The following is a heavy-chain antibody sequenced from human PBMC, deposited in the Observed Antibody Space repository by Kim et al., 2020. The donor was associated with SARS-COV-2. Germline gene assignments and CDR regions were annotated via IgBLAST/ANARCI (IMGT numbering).Heavy chain of an antibody. Sequence: GGSLRLSCAASGFTFSSYWMSWVRQAPGKGLEWVANIKQDGSEKYYVDSVKGRFTISRDNAKNSLYLQMNSLRAEDTAVYYCAREVKGIAAAGTWEDAFDIWGQGTMVTVSS. V-gene: IGHV3-7*03. CDR3: AREVKGIAAAGTWEDAFDI. CDR1: GFTFSSYW. D-gene: IGHD6-13*01. CDR2: IKQDGSEK. J-gene: IGHJ3*02.